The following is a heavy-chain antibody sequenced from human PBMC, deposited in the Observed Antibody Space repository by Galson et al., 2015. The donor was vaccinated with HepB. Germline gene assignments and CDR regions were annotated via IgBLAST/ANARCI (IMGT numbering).Heavy chain of an antibody. CDR1: GFTFSTYA. J-gene: IGHJ4*02. CDR3: PRGGYHDY. D-gene: IGHD3-22*01. CDR2: ISNNGGST. Sequence: SLRLSCAVSGFTFSTYAMHWVRQAPGKGLEYISTISNNGGSTYYADSVKGRFTISRDNSKNTLYLQMSSLRAEDTAVYYCPRGGYHDYWGQGTPVTVSS. V-gene: IGHV3-64D*09.